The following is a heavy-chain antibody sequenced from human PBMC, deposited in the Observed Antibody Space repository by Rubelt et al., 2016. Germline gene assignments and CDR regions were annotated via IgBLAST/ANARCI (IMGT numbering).Heavy chain of an antibody. J-gene: IGHJ1*01. CDR2: IRGSGGST. V-gene: IGHV3-23*04. CDR3: ENSPSDTSSVAVGCLAQDFQ. Sequence: VQLVESGGGLVQPGGSLRLSCAASGFTFSSYAMSWVRQAPGKGLEWVSAIRGSGGSTYDADSVKGRFTISRDNAKDTLYLQMNSLRAEDTAVYYCENSPSDTSSVAVGCLAQDFQ. CDR1: GFTFSSYA. D-gene: IGHD6-25*01.